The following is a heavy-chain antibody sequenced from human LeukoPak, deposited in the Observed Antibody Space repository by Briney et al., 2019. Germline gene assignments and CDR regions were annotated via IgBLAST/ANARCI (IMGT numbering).Heavy chain of an antibody. D-gene: IGHD3-22*01. CDR2: ISYDGSNK. Sequence: GRSLRLSCAASGFSFNRYGMHWVHQAPGKGLGWVAVISYDGSNKYYVDSVEGRFTISRDNSKNTLYLQMNSLRVEDTAVYYCAKDEYHYDSSGYYYDYWGQGTLVTVSS. CDR3: AKDEYHYDSSGYYYDY. CDR1: GFSFNRYG. V-gene: IGHV3-30*18. J-gene: IGHJ4*02.